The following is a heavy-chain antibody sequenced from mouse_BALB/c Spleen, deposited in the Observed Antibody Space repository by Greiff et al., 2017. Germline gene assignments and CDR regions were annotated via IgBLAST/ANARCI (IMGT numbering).Heavy chain of an antibody. CDR2: ISSGGSYT. CDR1: GFTFSSYG. Sequence: EVHLVESGGGLVKPGGSLKLSCAASGFTFSSYGMSWVRQTPDKRLEWVATISSGGSYTYYPDSVKGRFTISRDNAKNTLYLQMSSLKSEDTAMYYCARPYGSSYGYFDVWGAGTTVTVSS. J-gene: IGHJ1*01. V-gene: IGHV5-6*01. CDR3: ARPYGSSYGYFDV. D-gene: IGHD1-1*01.